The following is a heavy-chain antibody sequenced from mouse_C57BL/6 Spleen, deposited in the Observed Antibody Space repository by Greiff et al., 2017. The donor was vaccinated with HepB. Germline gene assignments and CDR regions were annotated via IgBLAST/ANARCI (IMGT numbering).Heavy chain of an antibody. CDR3: ERSYYYGSSYWWYFDV. CDR1: GYTFTDYY. Sequence: EVQLQQSGPELVKPGASVKISCKASGYTFTDYYMNWVKQSHGKSLEWIGDINPNNGGTSYNQKFKGKATLTVDKSSSTAYMELRSLTSEDSAVYYCERSYYYGSSYWWYFDVWGTGTTVTVSS. V-gene: IGHV1-26*01. CDR2: INPNNGGT. J-gene: IGHJ1*03. D-gene: IGHD1-1*01.